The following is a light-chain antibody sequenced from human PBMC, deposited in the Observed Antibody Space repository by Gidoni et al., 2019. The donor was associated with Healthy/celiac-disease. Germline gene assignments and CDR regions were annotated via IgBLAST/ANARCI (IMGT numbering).Light chain of an antibody. CDR1: SSDVGSYNL. J-gene: IGLJ1*01. V-gene: IGLV2-23*01. CDR2: EGS. Sequence: QSALTQPASVSGSLGQSITIPCTGTSSDVGSYNLVSWYQQHPGKAPKLMIYEGSKRPSGVSNRFSGSKSGNTASLSISGLQAEDEADYYCCSYAGSSTLYVFGTGTEVTVL. CDR3: CSYAGSSTLYV.